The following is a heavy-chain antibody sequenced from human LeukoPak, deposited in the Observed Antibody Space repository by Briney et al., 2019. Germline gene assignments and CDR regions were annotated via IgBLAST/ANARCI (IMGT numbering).Heavy chain of an antibody. CDR3: ARGWGYFDY. J-gene: IGHJ4*02. Sequence: PSETLSLTCTVSGGSISSYYWSWIRQPPGKGLEWVGYIYYSGSTNYNPSLKSRVTISEDTSKNQFSLNLSSVTAADTAVYFCARGWGYFDYWGQGILVTVSS. V-gene: IGHV4-59*01. D-gene: IGHD1-26*01. CDR1: GGSISSYY. CDR2: IYYSGST.